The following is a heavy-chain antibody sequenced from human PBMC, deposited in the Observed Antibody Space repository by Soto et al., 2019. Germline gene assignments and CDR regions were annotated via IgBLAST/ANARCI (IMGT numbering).Heavy chain of an antibody. J-gene: IGHJ4*02. V-gene: IGHV4-31*02. CDR1: GGSISSGGYY. CDR3: ARGSRGSDKFYFDY. Sequence: SETLSLTCTVSGGSISSGGYYWSWIRQHPGKGLEWIGYIYYSGSTYYNPSLKSRVTISVDTSKNSLYLQLNSLRVEDTAVYFCARGSRGSDKFYFDYWGQGTLVTVSS. CDR2: IYYSGST. D-gene: IGHD5-12*01.